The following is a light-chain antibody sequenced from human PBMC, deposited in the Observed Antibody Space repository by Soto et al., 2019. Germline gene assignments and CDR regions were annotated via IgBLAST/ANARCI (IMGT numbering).Light chain of an antibody. V-gene: IGLV2-14*01. CDR2: EVS. Sequence: QSALTQPASVSGSPGQSITISCTGTSSDVGGYNYVSWFQHHPGKAPQLMIYEVSNRPSGVSNRFSGSKSGNTASLTISGLQTEDEADYYCSSYTRSSTRVFGTGTKLTVL. CDR1: SSDVGGYNY. J-gene: IGLJ1*01. CDR3: SSYTRSSTRV.